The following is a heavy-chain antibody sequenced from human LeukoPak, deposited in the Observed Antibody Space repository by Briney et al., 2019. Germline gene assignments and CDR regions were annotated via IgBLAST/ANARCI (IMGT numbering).Heavy chain of an antibody. CDR2: ISGSGGST. CDR1: GFTFSSYA. J-gene: IGHJ4*02. V-gene: IGHV3-23*01. D-gene: IGHD6-19*01. Sequence: PGGSLRLSCAASGFTFSSYAMSWVRQAPGKGLEWVSAISGSGGSTYYADSVKGRFTISRDNSKNTLYLQMNSLRAEDTAVYYCAKYLTGQWLVNRIDYWGQGTLVTVSS. CDR3: AKYLTGQWLVNRIDY.